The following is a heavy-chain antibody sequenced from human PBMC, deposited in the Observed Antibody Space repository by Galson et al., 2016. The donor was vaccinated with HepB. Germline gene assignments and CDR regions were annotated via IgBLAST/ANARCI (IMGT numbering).Heavy chain of an antibody. Sequence: PALVKPTQTLTLTCRFSGFSLSTTGVTVGWIRQPPGKALEWLALISWDDHKRYSPSLKSRLTITKDTSKDQVVLTMTNMDPVDTATYYCAHSYSSSWYRYFDLRGRGTPVTVSS. V-gene: IGHV2-5*02. CDR3: AHSYSSSWYRYFDL. D-gene: IGHD6-13*01. J-gene: IGHJ2*01. CDR1: GFSLSTTGVT. CDR2: ISWDDHK.